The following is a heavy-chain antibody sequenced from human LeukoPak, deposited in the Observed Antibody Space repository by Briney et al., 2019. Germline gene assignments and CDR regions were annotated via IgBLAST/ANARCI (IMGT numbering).Heavy chain of an antibody. CDR1: ADSISNYY. D-gene: IGHD2-2*01. J-gene: IGHJ3*02. Sequence: SETLSLTCTVSADSISNYYWSWIRQSPGKGLEWIGDIYYSGSTTYNPSLKSRVTISIDTSKNQFSLKLSSVTAADTAVYYCARDLGVPASGAFDIWGQGTMVTVSS. V-gene: IGHV4-59*12. CDR2: IYYSGST. CDR3: ARDLGVPASGAFDI.